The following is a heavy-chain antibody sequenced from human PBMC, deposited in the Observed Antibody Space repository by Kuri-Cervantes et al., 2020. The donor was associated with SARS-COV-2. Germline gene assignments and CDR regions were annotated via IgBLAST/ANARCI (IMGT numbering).Heavy chain of an antibody. D-gene: IGHD2-2*01. Sequence: ASVKVSCKASGYTFTSYYMHWVRQAPGQGLEWMGITNPSGGSTSYTQKFQGRVTMTRDTSTSTVYMELSSLRSEDTAVYYCAREDIVVVPAYYDDAFDIWGQGTMVTVSS. CDR2: TNPSGGST. V-gene: IGHV1-46*01. CDR3: AREDIVVVPAYYDDAFDI. CDR1: GYTFTSYY. J-gene: IGHJ3*02.